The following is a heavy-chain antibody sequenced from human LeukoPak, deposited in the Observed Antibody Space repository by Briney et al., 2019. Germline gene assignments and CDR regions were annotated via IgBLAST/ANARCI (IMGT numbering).Heavy chain of an antibody. CDR1: GGSISSYY. CDR3: ARYSSSSSYYYYYMDV. J-gene: IGHJ6*03. D-gene: IGHD6-6*01. V-gene: IGHV4-59*01. CDR2: IYYSGST. Sequence: SETPSLTCTVSGGSISSYYWSWIRQPPGKGLEWIGYIYYSGSTNYNPSLKSRVTISVDTSKNQFSLKLSSVTAADTAVYYCARYSSSSSYYYYYMDVWGKGTTVTVSS.